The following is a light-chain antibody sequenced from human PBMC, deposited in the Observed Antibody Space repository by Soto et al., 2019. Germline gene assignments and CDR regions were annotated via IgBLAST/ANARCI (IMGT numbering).Light chain of an antibody. CDR2: GAS. V-gene: IGKV3-20*01. CDR1: QSISSSY. J-gene: IGKJ3*01. CDR3: QQYGSSRFT. Sequence: EIVLTQSPGTLSLSPGERATLSCRASQSISSSYLAWYQQKPGQAPRLLVYGASSRATGIRDRFSGSGSGTDFTLTISRLEPEDVAVYYCQQYGSSRFTFGPGTKVDIK.